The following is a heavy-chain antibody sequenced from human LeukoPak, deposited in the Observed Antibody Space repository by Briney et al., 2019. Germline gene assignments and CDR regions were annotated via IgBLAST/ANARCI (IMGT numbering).Heavy chain of an antibody. CDR3: AKDLYMGAFFDY. D-gene: IGHD1-26*01. Sequence: TGGSLRLSCAASGFTFSSYAMSWVRQAPGKGLEWVSNISGSGSGGSTYYADSVKGRFTISRDNSKNTLYLQMNSLRAEDTAVYYCAKDLYMGAFFDYWGQGTLVTVSS. CDR1: GFTFSSYA. V-gene: IGHV3-23*01. J-gene: IGHJ4*02. CDR2: ISGSGSGGST.